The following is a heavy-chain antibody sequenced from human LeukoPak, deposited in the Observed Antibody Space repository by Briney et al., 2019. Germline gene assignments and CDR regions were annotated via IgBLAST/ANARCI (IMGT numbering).Heavy chain of an antibody. CDR3: AGLNAAADPYYFDY. V-gene: IGHV3-30*04. CDR2: ISYDGSNK. CDR1: GFTFSSYA. J-gene: IGHJ4*02. D-gene: IGHD3-16*01. Sequence: GGSLRLSCAASGFTFSSYAMHWVRQAPGKGLEWVAVISYDGSNKYYADSVKGRFTISRDNSKNTLYLQMNSLRAEDTAVYYCAGLNAAADPYYFDYWGQGTLVTVSS.